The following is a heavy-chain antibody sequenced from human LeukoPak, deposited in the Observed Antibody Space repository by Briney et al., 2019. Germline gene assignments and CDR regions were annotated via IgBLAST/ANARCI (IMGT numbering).Heavy chain of an antibody. Sequence: SETLSLTCTVSGGSISSYYWSWIRQSPGKGLEWIGYIDYSGSAYYNPSLKSRVTISVDTAKNQFSLKLSSVTAADTAVYYCARDAWNGNSPLDYWGQGTLVTVSS. J-gene: IGHJ4*02. D-gene: IGHD4-23*01. CDR3: ARDAWNGNSPLDY. CDR2: IDYSGSA. CDR1: GGSISSYY. V-gene: IGHV4-59*12.